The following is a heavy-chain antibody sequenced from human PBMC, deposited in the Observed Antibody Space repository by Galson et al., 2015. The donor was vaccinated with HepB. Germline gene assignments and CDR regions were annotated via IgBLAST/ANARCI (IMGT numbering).Heavy chain of an antibody. J-gene: IGHJ5*02. CDR1: EFPFNNAR. V-gene: IGHV3-15*01. CDR3: TTDVYYSTYWSWLDP. Sequence: SLRLSCAASEFPFNNARMTSVRQARGMGLEWVGRIKSNTDGETPHSAPPVKGRFTISRDDSKTRLYLQMNSLKPEDTAVYYCTTDVYYSTYWSWLDPWGQGTLVTVSS. CDR2: IKSNTDGETP. D-gene: IGHD2-8*02.